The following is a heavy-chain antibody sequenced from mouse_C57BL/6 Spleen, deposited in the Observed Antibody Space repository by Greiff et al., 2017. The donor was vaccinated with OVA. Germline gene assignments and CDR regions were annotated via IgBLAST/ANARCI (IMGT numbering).Heavy chain of an antibody. J-gene: IGHJ4*01. CDR1: GYTFTSYW. CDR3: ARRLKTGSSYLYAMDY. Sequence: QVQLKQPGAELVKPGASVKLSCKASGYTFTSYWMQWVKQRPGQGLEWIGEIDPSDSYTNYNQKFKGKATLTVDTSSSTAYMQLSSLTSEDSAVYYCARRLKTGSSYLYAMDYWGQGTSVTVSS. D-gene: IGHD1-1*01. V-gene: IGHV1-50*01. CDR2: IDPSDSYT.